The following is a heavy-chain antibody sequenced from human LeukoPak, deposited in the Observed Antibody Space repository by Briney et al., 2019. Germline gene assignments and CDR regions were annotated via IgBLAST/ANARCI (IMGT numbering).Heavy chain of an antibody. J-gene: IGHJ5*02. V-gene: IGHV3-23*01. CDR2: ITDDGYNT. Sequence: GGSLRLPCAASGFTFSAFAMTWVRQAPGKGLEWVSTITDDGYNTYSADSVKGRITFSRDNSKNTLSLQLRSLRAEDTAVYYCAKGYCSSTSCWNWFDPWGQGTLVTVSS. CDR1: GFTFSAFA. D-gene: IGHD2-2*01. CDR3: AKGYCSSTSCWNWFDP.